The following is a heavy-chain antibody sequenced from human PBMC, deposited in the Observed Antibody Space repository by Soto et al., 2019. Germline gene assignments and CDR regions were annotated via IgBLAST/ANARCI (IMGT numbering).Heavy chain of an antibody. V-gene: IGHV3-23*01. D-gene: IGHD3-9*01. CDR2: INAGGHST. Sequence: EVQVSESGGGLVQAGGSLRLSCAASGFILSSSAMSWVRQAPGKGLEWVSTINAGGHSTHYADSVKGRFTISRDNSKNTLYLQMNSLTAEDTAVYYCAKDILTGYYIAFDYWGQGTLVTVSS. CDR1: GFILSSSA. J-gene: IGHJ4*02. CDR3: AKDILTGYYIAFDY.